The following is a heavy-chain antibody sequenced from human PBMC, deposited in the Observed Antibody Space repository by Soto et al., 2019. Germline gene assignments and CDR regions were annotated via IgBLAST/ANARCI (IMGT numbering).Heavy chain of an antibody. J-gene: IGHJ6*02. Sequence: QTPSVACAMSGVSVSSKSPAWNWIRQSPSRGLEWLGRTYYRSNLSNDYAVSVKSRITINPDTSKNQFSLQLYSVTPEDTAVYSCAGFSWFRGMDVWGQGSPVTVSS. CDR3: AGFSWFRGMDV. D-gene: IGHD3-10*01. CDR1: GVSVSSKSPA. V-gene: IGHV6-1*01. CDR2: TYYRSNLSN.